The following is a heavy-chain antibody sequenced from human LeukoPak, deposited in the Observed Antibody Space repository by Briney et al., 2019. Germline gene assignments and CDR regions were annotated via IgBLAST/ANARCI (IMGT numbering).Heavy chain of an antibody. J-gene: IGHJ4*02. V-gene: IGHV3-43D*04. CDR3: ATSSGYCSGGSCPDY. CDR1: GFTFDDYA. Sequence: GGSLGLSCAASGFTFDDYAMYWVRQAPGKGLEWVSFISWDGGTTYYADSVKGRFTISRDNSKNSLYLQMNSLRAEDTALYYCATSSGYCSGGSCPDYWGQGTLVTVSS. CDR2: ISWDGGTT. D-gene: IGHD2-15*01.